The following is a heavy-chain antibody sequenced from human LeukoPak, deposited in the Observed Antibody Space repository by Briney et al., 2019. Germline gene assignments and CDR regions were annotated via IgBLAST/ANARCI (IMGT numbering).Heavy chain of an antibody. V-gene: IGHV3-49*03. Sequence: GGSLRLSCTASGFTFGDYAMSWFRQAPGKGLEWVGFIRSKAYGGTTEYAASVKGRFTISRDDSKSIAYLQMNSLKTEDTAVYYCTREGIVATHDAFDIWGQGTMVTVSS. CDR3: TREGIVATHDAFDI. D-gene: IGHD5-12*01. CDR1: GFTFGDYA. CDR2: IRSKAYGGTT. J-gene: IGHJ3*02.